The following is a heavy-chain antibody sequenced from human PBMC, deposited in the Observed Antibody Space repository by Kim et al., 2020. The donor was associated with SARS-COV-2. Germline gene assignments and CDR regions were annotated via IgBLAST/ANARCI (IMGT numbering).Heavy chain of an antibody. Sequence: SETLSLTCAVYGGSFSGYYWSWIRQPPGKGLEWIGEINHSGSTNYNPSLKSRVTISVDTSKNQFSLKLSSVTAADTAVYYCARTFRKYCSGGSCSLGYWGQGTLVTVSS. J-gene: IGHJ4*02. CDR3: ARTFRKYCSGGSCSLGY. V-gene: IGHV4-34*01. CDR1: GGSFSGYY. D-gene: IGHD2-15*01. CDR2: INHSGST.